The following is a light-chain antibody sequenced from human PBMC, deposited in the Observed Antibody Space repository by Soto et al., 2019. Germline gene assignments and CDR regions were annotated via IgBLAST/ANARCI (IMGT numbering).Light chain of an antibody. Sequence: EIVLNQSPGTLSLSPGERATLSCRASQSVSGSYLAWYQQKPGQAPRLLIYGASSRATGIPDRFSGSGSGTDFSLTISRLEPEDFAVYYCQQYGGSPQTFGQGTKVDIK. CDR1: QSVSGSY. CDR3: QQYGGSPQT. J-gene: IGKJ1*01. CDR2: GAS. V-gene: IGKV3-20*01.